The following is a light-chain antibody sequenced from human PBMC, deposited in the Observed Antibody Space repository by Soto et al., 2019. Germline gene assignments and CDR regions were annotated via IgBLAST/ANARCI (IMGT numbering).Light chain of an antibody. CDR2: DNK. J-gene: IGLJ1*01. CDR1: SSNIGNNW. V-gene: IGLV1-51*01. Sequence: QSVLAQPPSVSAAPGQRVTISCSGSSSNIGNNWVSWYQQDPGTAPKLLIYDNKRRPSGIPDRFTGSKPGTSAALGITGLQTGGEADYFCGAWDSSLSAYVFGTGTKV. CDR3: GAWDSSLSAYV.